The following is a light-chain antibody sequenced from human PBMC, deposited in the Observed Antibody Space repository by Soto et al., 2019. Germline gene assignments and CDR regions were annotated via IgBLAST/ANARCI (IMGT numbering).Light chain of an antibody. J-gene: IGLJ1*01. V-gene: IGLV1-44*01. CDR2: NNN. CDR1: SSNIGSNA. CDR3: SAWDDSLNGYV. Sequence: QSVLTQPPSASGTPGQRVTISCSGASSNIGSNAVNSYQQLPGTTPKHLIYNNNHRPSWGPYRFSGCKSGTTASLAISGLQSEDEADYYCSAWDDSLNGYVFGTGTKLTVL.